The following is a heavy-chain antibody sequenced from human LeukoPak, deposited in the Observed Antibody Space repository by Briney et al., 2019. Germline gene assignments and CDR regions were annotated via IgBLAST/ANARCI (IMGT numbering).Heavy chain of an antibody. CDR3: ARIGGSSEFDY. Sequence: SETLSLTCAVYGGSFSDYYWSWIRQPPGKGLEWIGEINQSGSTNYNPPLKSRVTILVDTSKNQFSLKLSSVTAADTAVYYCARIGGSSEFDYWGQGTLVTVSS. D-gene: IGHD1-26*01. CDR2: INQSGST. V-gene: IGHV4-34*01. J-gene: IGHJ4*02. CDR1: GGSFSDYY.